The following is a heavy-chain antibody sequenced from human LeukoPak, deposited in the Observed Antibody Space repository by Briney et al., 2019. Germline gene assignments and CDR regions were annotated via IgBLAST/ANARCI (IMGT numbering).Heavy chain of an antibody. Sequence: GGSLRLSCPASGFTFSSYAMSWVRQAPGEGLEWVSAISGSGGSTYYADSVKGRFIISRDNSKNTLYLQMNSLRAEDTAVYYCAKDDGFSFDLWGRGTLVTVSS. D-gene: IGHD3-10*01. V-gene: IGHV3-23*01. CDR3: AKDDGFSFDL. J-gene: IGHJ2*01. CDR2: ISGSGGST. CDR1: GFTFSSYA.